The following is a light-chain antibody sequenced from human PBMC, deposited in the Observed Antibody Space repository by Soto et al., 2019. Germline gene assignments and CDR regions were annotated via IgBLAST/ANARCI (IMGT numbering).Light chain of an antibody. CDR2: DAS. V-gene: IGKV3-11*01. CDR3: QQRSNWPRLT. J-gene: IGKJ4*01. CDR1: QSVSSY. Sequence: EIVLTQSPATLSLSPGERATLSCRASQSVSSYLAWYQQKPGQAPRLLIYDASNRANGIPARFSGSGSGTDLTLTISSLEPEDFAVYYCQQRSNWPRLTFGGGTKVDIK.